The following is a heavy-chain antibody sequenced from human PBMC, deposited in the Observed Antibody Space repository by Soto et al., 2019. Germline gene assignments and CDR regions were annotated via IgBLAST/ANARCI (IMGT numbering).Heavy chain of an antibody. D-gene: IGHD6-19*01. V-gene: IGHV1-69*08. Sequence: QVQLVQSGAAVEKPGSSVKISCKASGDSFSSYTLSWMRQAPGHGLEWMGRIVPLLGTTNYAQKFQGSVTFTADKSTSTVYMEVRSLRSEDTALYYCAQDLSAVAGTQAFDIWGQGTKVIVSS. CDR2: IVPLLGTT. CDR3: AQDLSAVAGTQAFDI. J-gene: IGHJ3*02. CDR1: GDSFSSYT.